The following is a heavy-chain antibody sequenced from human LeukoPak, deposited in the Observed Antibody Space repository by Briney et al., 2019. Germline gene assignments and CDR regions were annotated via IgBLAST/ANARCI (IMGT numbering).Heavy chain of an antibody. CDR3: ARISSVVVPAYFDY. J-gene: IGHJ4*02. CDR2: ISYSGST. CDR1: GGSISRSRYQ. V-gene: IGHV4-39*01. Sequence: PSETQSLTCTVSGGSISRSRYQWGWIRQPPAEGLERFGRISYSGSTYYTTSLKGRFTVSVDTSKNQFSLKLNSVTAADTAVYYCARISSVVVPAYFDYWGQGTLVTVSS. D-gene: IGHD2-2*01.